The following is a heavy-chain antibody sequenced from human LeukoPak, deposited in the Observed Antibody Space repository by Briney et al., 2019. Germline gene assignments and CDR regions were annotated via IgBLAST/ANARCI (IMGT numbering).Heavy chain of an antibody. CDR2: IYPGDSDT. Sequence: GESLKISCEASGYSFTTYWIGWVRQMPGKGLEWMGIIYPGDSDTRYSPSFQGQVTISADESTSTAYLQWSSLKASDSAMYYCARQHGSGSYYSRAIDYWGQGTLVTVSS. CDR1: GYSFTTYW. D-gene: IGHD3-10*01. V-gene: IGHV5-51*01. CDR3: ARQHGSGSYYSRAIDY. J-gene: IGHJ4*02.